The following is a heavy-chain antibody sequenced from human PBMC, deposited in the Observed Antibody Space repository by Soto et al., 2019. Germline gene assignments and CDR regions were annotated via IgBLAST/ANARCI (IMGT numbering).Heavy chain of an antibody. CDR1: GFTFSSYA. V-gene: IGHV3-23*01. J-gene: IGHJ4*02. Sequence: GGSLRLSCAASGFTFSSYAMSWVRQAPGKGLEWVSAISGSGGSTYYADSVKGRFTISRDNSKNTLYLQMNSLRAEDTAVYYSAKAPSYNYYDSSGYYFDYWGQGTLVTVSS. D-gene: IGHD3-22*01. CDR2: ISGSGGST. CDR3: AKAPSYNYYDSSGYYFDY.